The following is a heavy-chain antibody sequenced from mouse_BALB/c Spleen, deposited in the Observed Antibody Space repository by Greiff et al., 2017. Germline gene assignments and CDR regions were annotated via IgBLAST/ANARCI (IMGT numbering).Heavy chain of an antibody. J-gene: IGHJ3*01. D-gene: IGHD2-3*01. Sequence: VQLQQSGPELEKPGASVKISCKASGYSFTGYNMNWVKQSNGKSLEWIGNIDPYDGGTSYNQKFKGKATLTVDKSSSTAYMQLKSLTSEDSAVYYCARGYSMDYWGQGTLVTVSA. CDR1: GYSFTGYN. V-gene: IGHV1S135*01. CDR3: ARGYSMDY. CDR2: IDPYDGGT.